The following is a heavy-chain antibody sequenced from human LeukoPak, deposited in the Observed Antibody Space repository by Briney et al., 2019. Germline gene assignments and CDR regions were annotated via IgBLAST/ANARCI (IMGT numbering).Heavy chain of an antibody. J-gene: IGHJ4*02. CDR3: ARDYPPWGYLH. V-gene: IGHV4-4*07. Sequence: PSETLSLTCTVSGGSISNYYWSWIRQPAGKGLEWIGRIYTSGSTNYNPSLKSRVTISVDTSKNQFSLKLSSVTAADTAVYYCARDYPPWGYLHWGQGTLVTVSS. CDR2: IYTSGST. CDR1: GGSISNYY. D-gene: IGHD3-16*01.